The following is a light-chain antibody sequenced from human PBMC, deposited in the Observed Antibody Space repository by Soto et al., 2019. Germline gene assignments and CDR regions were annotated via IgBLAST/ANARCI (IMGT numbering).Light chain of an antibody. Sequence: QSVLTQPPSVSGAPGQRVTISCTGSSSNIGAGYDVHWYQQPPGTAPRLLIYGNNNRPSGVPDRFSGSESGTSASLAITGLQAEDEADYYCQSYDSTLRVVFGGGTKLTVL. CDR1: SSNIGAGYD. CDR2: GNN. J-gene: IGLJ2*01. V-gene: IGLV1-40*01. CDR3: QSYDSTLRVV.